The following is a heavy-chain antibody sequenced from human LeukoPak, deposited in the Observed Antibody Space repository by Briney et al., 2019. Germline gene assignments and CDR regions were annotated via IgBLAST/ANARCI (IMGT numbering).Heavy chain of an antibody. D-gene: IGHD2-15*01. J-gene: IGHJ6*02. Sequence: SETLSLTCTVSGGSINSYYWSWIRQPPGKGLEWIGYIYYSGSTNYNPSLKSRVTISVDTSKNQFSLKLSSVTAADTAVYYCARVVGGPNYYYYYGMDVWGQGTTVTVSS. CDR3: ARVVGGPNYYYYYGMDV. CDR1: GGSINSYY. V-gene: IGHV4-59*01. CDR2: IYYSGST.